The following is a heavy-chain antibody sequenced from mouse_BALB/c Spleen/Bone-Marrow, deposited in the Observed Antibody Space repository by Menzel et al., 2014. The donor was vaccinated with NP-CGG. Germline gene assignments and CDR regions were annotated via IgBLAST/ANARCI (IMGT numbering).Heavy chain of an antibody. J-gene: IGHJ4*01. CDR2: INPSTGYT. Sequence: QVQLQQSGVELAKPGASVKMSCKASGYNFISYWMHWVKQRPGQGLEWIGYINPSTGYTEYNQKFKDKATLTADKSSSKAYMQLSSLTSEDSAVYYCARNYDYDGGYYAMDYWGQGTSVTVSS. D-gene: IGHD2-4*01. CDR1: GYNFISYW. CDR3: ARNYDYDGGYYAMDY. V-gene: IGHV1-7*01.